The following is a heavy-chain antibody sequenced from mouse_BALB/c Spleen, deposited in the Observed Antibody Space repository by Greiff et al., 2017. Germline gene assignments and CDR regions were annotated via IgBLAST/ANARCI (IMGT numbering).Heavy chain of an antibody. Sequence: VQLQQSGAELMKPGASVKISCKATGYTFSSYWIEWVKQRPGHGLEWIGEILPGSGSTNYNEKFKGKATFTADTSSNTAYMQLSSLTSEDSAVYYCARSGSPAWFAYWGQGTLVTVSA. D-gene: IGHD3-1*01. V-gene: IGHV1-9*01. CDR1: GYTFSSYW. CDR3: ARSGSPAWFAY. J-gene: IGHJ3*01. CDR2: ILPGSGST.